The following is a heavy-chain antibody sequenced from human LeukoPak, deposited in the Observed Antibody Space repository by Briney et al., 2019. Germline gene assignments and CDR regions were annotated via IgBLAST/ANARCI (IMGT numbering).Heavy chain of an antibody. Sequence: GGSLRLSCAASGFTFSSYAMSWVRQAPGKGLEWVSAISGSGGSTYYADSVKGRFTISRDNSKNTLYLQMNSLRAEDTVVYYCAKEASAMIVVVITPDYWGQGTLVTVSS. CDR3: AKEASAMIVVVITPDY. D-gene: IGHD3-22*01. J-gene: IGHJ4*02. V-gene: IGHV3-23*01. CDR1: GFTFSSYA. CDR2: ISGSGGST.